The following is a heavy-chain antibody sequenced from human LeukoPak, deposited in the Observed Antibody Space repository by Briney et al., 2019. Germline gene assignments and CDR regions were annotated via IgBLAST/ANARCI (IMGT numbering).Heavy chain of an antibody. V-gene: IGHV3-30*14. Sequence: GGSLRLSCEGSGFTFRSYGMHWVRQPPGEGLEWVAVISYDGARKYYADSVKGRFTISRDNSKNTLSLQMNSLTPEDTAVYSCARSDYLYWYFDLWGRGTLVTVSS. CDR1: GFTFRSYG. J-gene: IGHJ2*01. CDR2: ISYDGARK. CDR3: ARSDYLYWYFDL. D-gene: IGHD1-26*01.